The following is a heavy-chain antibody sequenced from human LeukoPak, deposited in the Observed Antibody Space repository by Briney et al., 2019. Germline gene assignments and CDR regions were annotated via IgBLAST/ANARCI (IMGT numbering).Heavy chain of an antibody. D-gene: IGHD3-22*01. Sequence: GGSLRLSCAASGFTFSSYAMSWVRQAPGKGLEWVSAISGSGGSTYYADSVKGRFTISRDNSKNTLYLQMNSLRAEDTAVYYCGYDSRVSYYYYYMGVWGKGTTVTVSS. V-gene: IGHV3-23*01. CDR1: GFTFSSYA. J-gene: IGHJ6*03. CDR2: ISGSGGST. CDR3: GYDSRVSYYYYYMGV.